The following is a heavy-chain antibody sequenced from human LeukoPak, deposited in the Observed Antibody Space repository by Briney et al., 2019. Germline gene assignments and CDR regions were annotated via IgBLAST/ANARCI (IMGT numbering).Heavy chain of an antibody. J-gene: IGHJ4*02. V-gene: IGHV3-74*01. CDR2: INSDGSST. CDR3: ARDGGPTSFDY. Sequence: GGSLRLSCAASGFTFDDYGMSWVRQAPGKGLVWVSRINSDGSSTSYADSVKGRFTISRDNAKNTLYLQMNSLRAEDTAVYYCARDGGPTSFDYWGQGTLVTVSS. CDR1: GFTFDDYG.